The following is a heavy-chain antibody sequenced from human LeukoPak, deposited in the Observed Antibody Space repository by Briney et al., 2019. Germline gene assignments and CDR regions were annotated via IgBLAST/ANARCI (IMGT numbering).Heavy chain of an antibody. V-gene: IGHV3-43*01. D-gene: IGHD2-21*02. Sequence: GGSLRLSCAACGFTFDRFTIHWVRQTPGKGLEWVSLINRRGHTFYADSVKGRFTISRDNSRNSVFLQMNSLRPEDTALYHCAKEVDCPSDCLFFHSWGQGTLVTVSS. CDR3: AKEVDCPSDCLFFHS. J-gene: IGHJ4*02. CDR2: INRRGHT. CDR1: GFTFDRFT.